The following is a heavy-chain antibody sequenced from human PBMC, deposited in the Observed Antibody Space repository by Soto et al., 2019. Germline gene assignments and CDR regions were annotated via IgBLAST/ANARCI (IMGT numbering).Heavy chain of an antibody. CDR2: IKQDGSEK. CDR1: GFTFSSYW. V-gene: IGHV3-7*01. CDR3: ARDRYSYYDFWSGSLPYYYYGMDV. Sequence: SGFTFSSYWMSWVRQAPGKGLEWVANIKQDGSEKYYVDSVKGRFTISRDNAKNSLYLQMNSLRAEDTAVYYCARDRYSYYDFWSGSLPYYYYGMDVWGQGTTVTVSS. D-gene: IGHD3-3*01. J-gene: IGHJ6*02.